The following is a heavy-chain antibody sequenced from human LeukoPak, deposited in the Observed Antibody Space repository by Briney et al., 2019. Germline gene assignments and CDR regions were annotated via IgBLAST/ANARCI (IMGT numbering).Heavy chain of an antibody. V-gene: IGHV3-23*01. CDR1: GFTFSSYA. J-gene: IGHJ4*02. Sequence: GGSLRLSCAASGFTFSSYAMGWVRQAPGKGLEWVSAISGSGGSTYYADSVKGRFTISRDNSKNTLYLQMNSLRAEDTAVYYCAKVPVSGNLYYFDYWGQGTLVTVSS. CDR3: AKVPVSGNLYYFDY. CDR2: ISGSGGST. D-gene: IGHD4-23*01.